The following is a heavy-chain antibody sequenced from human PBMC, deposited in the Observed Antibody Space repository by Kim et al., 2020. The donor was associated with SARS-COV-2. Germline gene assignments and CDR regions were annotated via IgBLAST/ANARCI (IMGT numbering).Heavy chain of an antibody. CDR1: GFTFTGYA. CDR2: IDGSDGTT. D-gene: IGHD2-2*03. Sequence: GGSLILSCTASGFTFTGYAMSWVRQAPGKGLEWVSSIDGSDGTTYYVDSVKGRFTISRDNSKNTLYLQMSTLRADDTAVYYCMKGGWGWIWDHWGQGTLVTVSS. V-gene: IGHV3-23*01. CDR3: MKGGWGWIWDH. J-gene: IGHJ4*02.